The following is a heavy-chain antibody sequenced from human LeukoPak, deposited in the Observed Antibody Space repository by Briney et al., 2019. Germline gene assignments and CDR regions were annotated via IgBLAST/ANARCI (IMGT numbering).Heavy chain of an antibody. V-gene: IGHV3-7*01. CDR1: GFTFSSYW. D-gene: IGHD1-26*01. J-gene: IGHJ3*02. CDR2: IKQDGGET. Sequence: GGSLRLSCAASGFTFSSYWMSWVRQAPGKGLEWVASIKQDGGETFYVDSVKGRFTISRDNAKNSLYLQMNSLRAEDTALYYCAKKRVVGAILIDAFDIWGQGTMVTVSS. CDR3: AKKRVVGAILIDAFDI.